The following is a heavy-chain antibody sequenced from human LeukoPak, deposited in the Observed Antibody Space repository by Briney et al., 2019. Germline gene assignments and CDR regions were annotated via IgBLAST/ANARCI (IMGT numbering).Heavy chain of an antibody. Sequence: SVKVSCKASGGTFSSYAISWVRQAPGQGLEWMGGIIPIFGTANYAQKFQGRVTITADESTSTAYMELSSLRSEDTAAYYCARDLASNLLRYFDWLFRDWGQGTLVTVSS. D-gene: IGHD3-9*01. CDR1: GGTFSSYA. CDR2: IIPIFGTA. J-gene: IGHJ4*02. V-gene: IGHV1-69*13. CDR3: ARDLASNLLRYFDWLFRD.